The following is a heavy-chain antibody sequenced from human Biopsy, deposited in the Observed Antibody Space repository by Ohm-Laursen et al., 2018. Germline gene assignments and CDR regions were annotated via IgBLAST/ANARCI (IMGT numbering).Heavy chain of an antibody. J-gene: IGHJ6*02. CDR3: VRGVDYYDPYHYYALDV. CDR1: GESFNGYY. Sequence: SETLSLTCAVYGESFNGYYWSWIRQTPGKGLEWIGETNHSGRTNYNPSLKSRVTISVDTSKNQFSLKVRSATAADTAVYYCVRGVDYYDPYHYYALDVWGQGTTATVSS. V-gene: IGHV4-34*01. CDR2: TNHSGRT. D-gene: IGHD3-22*01.